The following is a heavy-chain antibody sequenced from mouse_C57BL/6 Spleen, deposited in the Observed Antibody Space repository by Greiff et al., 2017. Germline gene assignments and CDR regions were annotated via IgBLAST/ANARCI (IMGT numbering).Heavy chain of an antibody. CDR2: IWRGGST. D-gene: IGHD2-4*01. CDR3: ARIYYDYDEGFAY. V-gene: IGHV2-5*01. J-gene: IGHJ3*01. Sequence: VKLLESGPGLVQPSQSLSITCTVSGFSLTSYGVHWVRQSPGKGLEWLGVIWRGGSTDYNAAFMSRLSITKDNSKSQVFFKMNSLQADDTAIYYCARIYYDYDEGFAYWGQGTLVTVSA. CDR1: GFSLTSYG.